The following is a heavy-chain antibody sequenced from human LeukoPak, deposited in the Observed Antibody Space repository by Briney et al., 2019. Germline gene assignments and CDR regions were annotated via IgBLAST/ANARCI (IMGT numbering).Heavy chain of an antibody. Sequence: NTNYAQKLQGRVTMTTDTSTSTAYMELRSLRSDDTAVYYCARGPYYYGSGSYPSYYFDYWGQGTLVTVSS. J-gene: IGHJ4*02. CDR3: ARGPYYYGSGSYPSYYFDY. CDR2: NT. D-gene: IGHD3-10*01. V-gene: IGHV1-18*01.